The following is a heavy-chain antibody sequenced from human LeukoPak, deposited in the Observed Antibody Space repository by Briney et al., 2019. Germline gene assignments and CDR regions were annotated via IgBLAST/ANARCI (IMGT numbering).Heavy chain of an antibody. CDR2: IPYSGTG. J-gene: IGHJ4*02. Sequence: SETLSLTCSVSGGSITDSFFWVWMRQPPGKGLEWIGSIPYSGTGSYHPSLRSRVTIAIHTSKNQFSLKLSSVTAADTAVYYCAKLVPGIAAAGTPRGPYYFDYWGQGTLVTVSS. CDR1: GGSITDSFF. V-gene: IGHV4-39*01. CDR3: AKLVPGIAAAGTPRGPYYFDY. D-gene: IGHD6-13*01.